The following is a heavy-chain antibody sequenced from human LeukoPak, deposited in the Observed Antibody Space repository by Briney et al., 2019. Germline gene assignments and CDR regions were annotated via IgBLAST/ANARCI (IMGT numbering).Heavy chain of an antibody. V-gene: IGHV3-11*04. CDR1: GFTFSDYY. D-gene: IGHD6-13*01. Sequence: KAGRTLRLSCAASGFTFSDYYMSWICQGPGKGQGWVSYISSSSSTIYYADSVKGRFTISRDNAKNSLYLQMNSLRAADTAVYYCARPRVQRAYMDVWGKGTTVTVSS. CDR3: ARPRVQRAYMDV. J-gene: IGHJ6*03. CDR2: ISSSSSTI.